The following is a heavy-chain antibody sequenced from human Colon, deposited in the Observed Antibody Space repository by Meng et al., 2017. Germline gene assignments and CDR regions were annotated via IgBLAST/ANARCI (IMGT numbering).Heavy chain of an antibody. Sequence: QVQLQESCPGLGKPSQTLSLTCTVSGGSISNCFFFWSWIRQHPLKGLEWIGSVSHTGSTSYNPSIQSLVTISRDTPKNQFSLNLTSVTAADTAVYFCARGSGTLRHFDYWGQGTLVTVSS. J-gene: IGHJ4*02. V-gene: IGHV4-31*01. D-gene: IGHD1-26*01. CDR2: VSHTGST. CDR3: ARGSGTLRHFDY. CDR1: GGSISNCFFF.